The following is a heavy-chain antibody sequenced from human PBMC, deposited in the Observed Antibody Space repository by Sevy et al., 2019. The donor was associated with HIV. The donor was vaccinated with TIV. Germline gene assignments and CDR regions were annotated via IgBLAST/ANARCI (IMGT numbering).Heavy chain of an antibody. Sequence: GGTLRLSCAASGFTFSNAWMSWVRQSPGKGLEWVGRIRSKAGGGTTDYATIVKGKFTISRDDSRDILYLQLNSLETEDTAVYYCTTDHRRDGIVVVPFEYWGQGTLVTVSS. J-gene: IGHJ4*02. V-gene: IGHV3-15*01. CDR3: TTDHRRDGIVVVPFEY. CDR1: GFTFSNAW. CDR2: IRSKAGGGTT. D-gene: IGHD2-15*01.